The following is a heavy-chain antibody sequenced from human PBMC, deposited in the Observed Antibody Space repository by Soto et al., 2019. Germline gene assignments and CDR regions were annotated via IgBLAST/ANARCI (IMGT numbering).Heavy chain of an antibody. V-gene: IGHV1-3*01. CDR2: INAGNGNT. D-gene: IGHD4-17*01. CDR1: GYTFATYA. J-gene: IGHJ4*02. Sequence: ASVKVSCKASGYTFATYAIHWVRQAPGQRLEWMGWINAGNGNTKYSQKFQGRVALTTDTSATTAFMELSSLTSEDTAVYYCARDSPGYGDYVLFDYWGQGTLVTVS. CDR3: ARDSPGYGDYVLFDY.